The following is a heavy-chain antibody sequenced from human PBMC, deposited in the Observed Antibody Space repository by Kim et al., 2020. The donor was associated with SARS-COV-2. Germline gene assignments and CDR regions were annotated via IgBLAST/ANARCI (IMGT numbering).Heavy chain of an antibody. Sequence: GGSLRLSCAASGFTFSNAWMSWVRQAPGKGLEWVGRIKSKTDGGTTDYAAPVKGRFTISRDDSKNTLYLQMNSLKTEDTAVYYCNTLFVYYDILTGQYGGYFDYWGQGTLVTVSS. J-gene: IGHJ4*02. CDR2: IKSKTDGGTT. CDR1: GFTFSNAW. D-gene: IGHD3-9*01. CDR3: NTLFVYYDILTGQYGGYFDY. V-gene: IGHV3-15*01.